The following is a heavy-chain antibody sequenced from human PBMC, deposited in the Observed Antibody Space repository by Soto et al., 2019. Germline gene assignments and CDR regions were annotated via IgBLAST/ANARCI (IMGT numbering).Heavy chain of an antibody. CDR1: GFTFSSYE. CDR3: VRERIAWVICSGTSCLDY. V-gene: IGHV3-48*03. CDR2: ISSSGSTI. D-gene: IGHD2-2*01. Sequence: GGSLRLSCAASGFTFSSYEMNWVRQAPGKGLEWVSYISSSGSTIYYADSVKGRFTISRDNAKNSLYLQMNSLRAEDTAVYYCVRERIAWVICSGTSCLDYWGQGTRVTVSS. J-gene: IGHJ4*02.